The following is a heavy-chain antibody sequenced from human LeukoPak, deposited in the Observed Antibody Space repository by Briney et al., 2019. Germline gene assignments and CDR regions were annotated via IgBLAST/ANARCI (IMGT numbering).Heavy chain of an antibody. Sequence: ASVKVSCKASGGTFSSYAISWVRQAPGQGLEWMGRIIPILGIANYAQKFQGRVTITADKSTSTAYMELSSLRSEDTAVYYCARELGPYYYYGMGVWGQGTTVTVSS. CDR2: IIPILGIA. V-gene: IGHV1-69*04. CDR3: ARELGPYYYYGMGV. CDR1: GGTFSSYA. J-gene: IGHJ6*02.